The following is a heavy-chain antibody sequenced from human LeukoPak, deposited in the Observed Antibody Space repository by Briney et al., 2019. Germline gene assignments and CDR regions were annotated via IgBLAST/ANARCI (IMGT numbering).Heavy chain of an antibody. CDR1: GFISSNYG. V-gene: IGHV3-21*01. Sequence: GGSLRLSCAASGFISSNYGMNWVRQAPGKGLEWVSSISSSSGYIYYADSVRGRFTISRDNAKNSLSLQMNSLRAEDTAVYYCARDSLGTSSGWFDPWGQGTLVTVSS. CDR3: ARDSLGTSSGWFDP. CDR2: ISSSSGYI. J-gene: IGHJ5*02. D-gene: IGHD6-19*01.